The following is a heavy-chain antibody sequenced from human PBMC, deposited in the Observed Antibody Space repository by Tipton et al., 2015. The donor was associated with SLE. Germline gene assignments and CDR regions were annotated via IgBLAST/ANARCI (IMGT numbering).Heavy chain of an antibody. V-gene: IGHV4-4*02. D-gene: IGHD1-1*01. J-gene: IGHJ5*02. CDR2: IHHRGTT. CDR1: GGSISSNTW. CDR3: ARTTEYFDP. Sequence: TLSLTCTVSGGSISSNTWWNWVRQPPGMGLEWIGEIHHRGTTNYNPSLKTRVTMSVDTSKSQFSLKLTSVTAADTAVYYCARTTEYFDPWGQGTLVTVSS.